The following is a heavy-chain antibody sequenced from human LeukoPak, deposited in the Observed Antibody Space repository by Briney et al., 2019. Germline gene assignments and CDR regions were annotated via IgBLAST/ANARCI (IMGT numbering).Heavy chain of an antibody. CDR1: GGSLSSGDYY. CDR3: ARELVDYDSSGYYYGNWFDP. Sequence: SQTLSLTCTVSGGSLSSGDYYWSWIRQHPGKGLEWIGYIFYRGSTYYNPSLKSRVAISVDTSKNQFSLKLSSVTAADTAVYYCARELVDYDSSGYYYGNWFDPWGQGTLVTVSS. V-gene: IGHV4-31*03. D-gene: IGHD3-22*01. CDR2: IFYRGST. J-gene: IGHJ5*02.